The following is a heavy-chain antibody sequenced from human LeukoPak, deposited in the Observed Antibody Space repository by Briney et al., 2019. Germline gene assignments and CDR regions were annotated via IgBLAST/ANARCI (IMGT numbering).Heavy chain of an antibody. Sequence: GGSLRLSCAASGFTFSGSAIHWVSQASGKGLEWVGHIKDKAHNYATSYGVSLKGRVTVSRDDSKNTAYLQMNSLKVEDTAVYYCTARDGYVGYWGQGTLVTVSS. CDR2: IKDKAHNYAT. CDR1: GFTFSGSA. V-gene: IGHV3-73*01. J-gene: IGHJ4*02. CDR3: TARDGYVGY. D-gene: IGHD5-24*01.